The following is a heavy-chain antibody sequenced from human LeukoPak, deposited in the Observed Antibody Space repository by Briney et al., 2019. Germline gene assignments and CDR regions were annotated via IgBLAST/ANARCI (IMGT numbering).Heavy chain of an antibody. J-gene: IGHJ6*03. Sequence: ASVKVSCKASGYTFTSYDINWVRQATGQGLEWMGGMNPNSGNTGYAQKFQGRVTMTRNTSISTAYMELSSLRSEDTAVYYCARGGHAEATVTDYYYYYYMDVWGKGTTVTISS. V-gene: IGHV1-8*01. D-gene: IGHD4-17*01. CDR3: ARGGHAEATVTDYYYYYYMDV. CDR1: GYTFTSYD. CDR2: MNPNSGNT.